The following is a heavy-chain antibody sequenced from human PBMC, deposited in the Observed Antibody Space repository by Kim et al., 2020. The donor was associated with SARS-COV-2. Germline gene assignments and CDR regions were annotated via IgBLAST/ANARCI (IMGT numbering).Heavy chain of an antibody. V-gene: IGHV4-59*01. Sequence: SETLSLTCTVSGGSISYYYWTWIRQPPGKGLEWIGYVFDSGSTNYNPSLKSRVTISLGTSKKQFSLQLTSVTAADTAVYYCTRGKYYYDGSGIPRFWYFDLWGRSTLVTVSS. D-gene: IGHD3-22*01. J-gene: IGHJ2*01. CDR3: TRGKYYYDGSGIPRFWYFDL. CDR2: VFDSGST. CDR1: GGSISYYY.